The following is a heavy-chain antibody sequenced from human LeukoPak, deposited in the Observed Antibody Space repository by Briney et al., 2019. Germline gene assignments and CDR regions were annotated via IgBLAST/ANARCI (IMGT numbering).Heavy chain of an antibody. CDR2: ISGSGGST. J-gene: IGHJ4*02. D-gene: IGHD3-22*01. CDR1: GFTFNTFA. CDR3: AKGEGYNYYDSSGYLYYFDS. V-gene: IGHV3-23*01. Sequence: GGSLRLSCAASGFTFNTFAMNWVRQAPGKGLEWVSGISGSGGSTYYAGSVKGRFTISRDNSKNTLYLQMNSLRAEDTAVYYCAKGEGYNYYDSSGYLYYFDSWGQGTLVTVSS.